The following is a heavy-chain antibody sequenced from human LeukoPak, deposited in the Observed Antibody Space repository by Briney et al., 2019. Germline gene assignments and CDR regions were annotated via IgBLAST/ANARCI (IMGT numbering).Heavy chain of an antibody. V-gene: IGHV5-51*01. CDR3: ARSPVPATIVARAFDV. J-gene: IGHJ3*01. D-gene: IGHD2-2*02. Sequence: GESLKISCKASGYSFTNYWIGWVRQVPGQGLGWMGIIYPGDSDTRYSPSFQGQVTISADKSITTASLQWSSLKASDSAIYYCARSPVPATIVARAFDVWGPGTMVTVSS. CDR1: GYSFTNYW. CDR2: IYPGDSDT.